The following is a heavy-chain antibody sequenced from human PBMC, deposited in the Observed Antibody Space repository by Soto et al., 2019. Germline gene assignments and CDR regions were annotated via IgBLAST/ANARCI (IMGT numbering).Heavy chain of an antibody. CDR2: ISYGGSNK. J-gene: IGHJ4*02. CDR3: ARVPNIHFDY. D-gene: IGHD7-27*01. Sequence: GGSLRLSCAASGFTFSSYAMHWVRQAPGKGLEWVAVISYGGSNKYYADSVKGRFTISRDNSKNTLYLQMNSLRAEDTAVYYCARVPNIHFDYWGQGTLVTVSS. V-gene: IGHV3-30-3*01. CDR1: GFTFSSYA.